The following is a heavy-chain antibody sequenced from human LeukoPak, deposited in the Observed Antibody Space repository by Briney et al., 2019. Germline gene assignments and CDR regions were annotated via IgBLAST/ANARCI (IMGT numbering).Heavy chain of an antibody. J-gene: IGHJ4*02. D-gene: IGHD1-26*01. Sequence: PGGSLRLSCAASGFTFSSYAMHWVRQAPGKGLEYVSAISSNGGSTYYANSVKGRFTISRDNSKNTLYLRMGSLRAEDMAVYYCAREGRVGSDFDYWGQGTLVTVSS. CDR2: ISSNGGST. CDR3: AREGRVGSDFDY. CDR1: GFTFSSYA. V-gene: IGHV3-64*01.